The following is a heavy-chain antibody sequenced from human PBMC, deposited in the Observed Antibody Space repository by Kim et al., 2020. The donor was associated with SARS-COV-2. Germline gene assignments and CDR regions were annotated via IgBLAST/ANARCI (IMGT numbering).Heavy chain of an antibody. CDR3: ARGAGWYNP. V-gene: IGHV4-59*01. J-gene: IGHJ5*02. CDR1: GGSISPDY. D-gene: IGHD1-1*01. Sequence: SETLSLTCTVSGGSISPDYWSWLRQPPGKGLEWICYIYYSGRTKYNPFLQSRVTISVDTAKHQFTLKLSSMTAADTAVYYCARGAGWYNPWGRGTLVTVSS. CDR2: IYYSGRT.